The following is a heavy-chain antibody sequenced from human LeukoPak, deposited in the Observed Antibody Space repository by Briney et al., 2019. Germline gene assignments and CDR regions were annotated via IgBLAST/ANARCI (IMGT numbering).Heavy chain of an antibody. CDR3: ARGQEYYYDSSAYSKFDY. CDR1: VFTFNNYG. J-gene: IGHJ4*02. CDR2: IWYDASNK. D-gene: IGHD3-22*01. V-gene: IGHV3-33*01. Sequence: LPRRSLTLSCAASVFTFNNYGVHWVRQAPGKGLEWVAAIWYDASNKYYADSVKGRFHFSRDNSKNTLNLQMNSLRAEDTALYYCARGQEYYYDSSAYSKFDYWGQGTLVTVAS.